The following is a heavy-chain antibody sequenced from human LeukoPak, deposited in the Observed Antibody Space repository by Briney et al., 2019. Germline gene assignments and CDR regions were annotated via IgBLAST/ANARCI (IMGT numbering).Heavy chain of an antibody. D-gene: IGHD7-27*01. CDR1: GGTFSSYA. V-gene: IGHV1-69*05. Sequence: ASVKVSCKASGGTFSSYAISWVRQAPGQGLEWMGRIIPIFGTANYAQKFQGRVTITRNTSISTAYMELSSLRSEDTAVYYCARGLGRRLRSGWFDPWGQGTLVTVSS. J-gene: IGHJ5*02. CDR3: ARGLGRRLRSGWFDP. CDR2: IIPIFGTA.